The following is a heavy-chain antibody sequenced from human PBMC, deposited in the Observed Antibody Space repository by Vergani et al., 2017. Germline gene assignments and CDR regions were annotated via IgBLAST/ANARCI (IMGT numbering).Heavy chain of an antibody. D-gene: IGHD3-9*01. CDR2: MSYDGSNK. V-gene: IGHV3-30*18. CDR3: AKGESEGPRLRYFFE. CDR1: GFTFSSYG. Sequence: QVQLVESGGGVVQPGRSLRLSCAASGFTFSSYGMHWVRQAPGKGLEWVAVMSYDGSNKYYADSVKGRFTISRDNSKNTQYLQMNSLRAEDTAVYYCAKGESEGPRLRYFFEWGQGTLVTVSS. J-gene: IGHJ4*02.